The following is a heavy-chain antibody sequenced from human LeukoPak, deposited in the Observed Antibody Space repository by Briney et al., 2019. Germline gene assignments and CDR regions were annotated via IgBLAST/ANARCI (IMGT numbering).Heavy chain of an antibody. CDR2: IIPIFGTA. V-gene: IGHV1-69*05. Sequence: ASVKVSCKASGGTFSSYAISWVRQAPGQGLEWMGGIIPIFGTANYAQKIQGRVTITTDESTSTAYMELSSLRSEDTAVYYCARGRASCCSNWFDPWGQGTLVTVSS. CDR3: ARGRASCCSNWFDP. CDR1: GGTFSSYA. D-gene: IGHD2-2*01. J-gene: IGHJ5*02.